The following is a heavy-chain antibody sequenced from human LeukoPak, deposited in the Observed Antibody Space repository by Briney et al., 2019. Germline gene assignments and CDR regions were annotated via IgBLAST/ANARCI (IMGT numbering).Heavy chain of an antibody. CDR3: AKGITMVRGAYYFDY. Sequence: GGSLRLYCAASGFTFSSYAMSWVRQAPGKGLEWVSAISGSGGSTYYADSVKGRFTISRDNSKNTLYLQMNSLRAEDTAVYYCAKGITMVRGAYYFDYWGQGTLVTVSS. CDR1: GFTFSSYA. D-gene: IGHD3-10*01. J-gene: IGHJ4*02. V-gene: IGHV3-23*01. CDR2: ISGSGGST.